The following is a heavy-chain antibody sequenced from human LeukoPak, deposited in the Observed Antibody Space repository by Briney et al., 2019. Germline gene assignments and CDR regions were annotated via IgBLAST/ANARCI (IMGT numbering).Heavy chain of an antibody. D-gene: IGHD2-2*01. CDR1: GFTFSNAW. J-gene: IGHJ3*02. V-gene: IGHV3-15*01. CDR3: TTGICSSTSCYDAFDI. Sequence: GGSLRLSCEASGFTFSNAWMSWVRQAPGKGLEWVGRIKSKTDGGTTDYAAPVKGRFTISRDDSKNTLYLQMNSLKTEDTAVYYCTTGICSSTSCYDAFDIWGQGTMVTVSS. CDR2: IKSKTDGGTT.